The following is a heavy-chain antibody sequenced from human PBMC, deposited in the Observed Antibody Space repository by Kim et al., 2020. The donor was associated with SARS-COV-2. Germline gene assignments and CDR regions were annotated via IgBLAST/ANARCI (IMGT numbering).Heavy chain of an antibody. V-gene: IGHV3-23*01. CDR1: GFTLTNFP. Sequence: GGSLRRSCTVSGFTLTNFPVNWVRQAPGKGLEWVSSISDGGGSRSYADSVKGRFTISRDNSKNTVYLQMNSLRAEDTAVYYCARGQVEITLVLVAFFSSRNCFDYWGQGTQVSVSS. D-gene: IGHD3-10*01. CDR3: ARGQVEITLVLVAFFSSRNCFDY. J-gene: IGHJ4*02. CDR2: ISDGGGSR.